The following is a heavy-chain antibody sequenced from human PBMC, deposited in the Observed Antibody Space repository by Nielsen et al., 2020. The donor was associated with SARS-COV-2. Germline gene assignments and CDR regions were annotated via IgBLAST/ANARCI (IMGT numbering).Heavy chain of an antibody. D-gene: IGHD5-18*01. CDR1: GFTFSSYD. Sequence: GESLKISCAASGFTFSSYDMHWVRQATGKGLEWVSAIGTAGDTYYPGSVKGRFTISRENAKNSLYLQMNSLRAGDTAVYYCARGPLKRGYSYGFLTGYMYVWGQGTTVTVSS. CDR2: IGTAGDT. V-gene: IGHV3-13*01. J-gene: IGHJ6*02. CDR3: ARGPLKRGYSYGFLTGYMYV.